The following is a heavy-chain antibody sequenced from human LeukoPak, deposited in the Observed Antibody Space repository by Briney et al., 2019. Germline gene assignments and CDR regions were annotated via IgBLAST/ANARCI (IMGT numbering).Heavy chain of an antibody. D-gene: IGHD2-2*01. Sequence: GGSLRLSCAASGFTFSTYWMSWVRQAPGKGLEWVANIKQDGSDKFYVDSVKGRFTISRDSAKNSMYLQMNSLRAEDTAVYYCARVLPVASRDYWGQGTLVTVSS. J-gene: IGHJ4*02. CDR1: GFTFSTYW. CDR3: ARVLPVASRDY. CDR2: IKQDGSDK. V-gene: IGHV3-7*01.